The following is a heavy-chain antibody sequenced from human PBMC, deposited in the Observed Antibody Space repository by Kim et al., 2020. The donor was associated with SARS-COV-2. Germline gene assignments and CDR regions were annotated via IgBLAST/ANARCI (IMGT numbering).Heavy chain of an antibody. Sequence: SGPTLVNPTETLTLTCTVSGFSLSNARMGVSWIRQPPGKALEWLAHIFSNDEKSYSTSLKTRLTISKDTSKSQVVLIMTNMDPVDTATYYCAQIIGRFCSSITCSSYYYYGMDVWGQGTTVTVSS. J-gene: IGHJ6*02. V-gene: IGHV2-26*01. CDR3: AQIIGRFCSSITCSSYYYYGMDV. D-gene: IGHD2-2*01. CDR2: IFSNDEK. CDR1: GFSLSNARMG.